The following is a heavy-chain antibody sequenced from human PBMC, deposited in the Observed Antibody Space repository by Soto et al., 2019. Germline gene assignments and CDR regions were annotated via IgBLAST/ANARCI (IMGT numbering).Heavy chain of an antibody. J-gene: IGHJ6*02. V-gene: IGHV3-33*01. D-gene: IGHD4-4*01. CDR1: GFTFSSYG. CDR3: ARDPAVTKPPYGMDV. CDR2: IWYDGSNK. Sequence: GGSLRLSCAASGFTFSSYGMHWVRQAPGKGLEWVAVIWYDGSNKYYADSVKGRFTISRDNSKNTLYLQMNSLRAEDTAVYYCARDPAVTKPPYGMDVWGQGTTVTVSS.